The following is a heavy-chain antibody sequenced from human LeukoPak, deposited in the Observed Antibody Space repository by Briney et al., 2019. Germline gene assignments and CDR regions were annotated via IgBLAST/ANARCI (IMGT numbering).Heavy chain of an antibody. D-gene: IGHD3-22*01. J-gene: IGHJ4*02. CDR3: AKDYGDSSGYPYFDY. CDR1: GFTFDDYA. V-gene: IGHV3-9*01. Sequence: GGSLRLSCAASGFTFDDYAMHWVRQAPGKGLEWVSGISWNSGSIGYADSVKGRFTISRDNAKNSLYLQMNSLRAEDTALYYCAKDYGDSSGYPYFDYWGQGTLVTVSS. CDR2: ISWNSGSI.